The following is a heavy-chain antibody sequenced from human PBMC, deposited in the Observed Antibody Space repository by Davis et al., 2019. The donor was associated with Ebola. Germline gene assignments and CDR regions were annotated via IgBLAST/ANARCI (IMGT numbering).Heavy chain of an antibody. D-gene: IGHD6-19*01. CDR1: GFTASSTH. V-gene: IGHV3-53*05. CDR3: ATTQWLREFDN. J-gene: IGHJ4*02. CDR2: IYDQST. Sequence: GGSLRLSCAASGFTASSTHLSWVRQAPGKGLEWVSVIYDQSTAYADAVRGRFIISRDKSNNTLYLEMSSLRVDDTAVYYCATTQWLREFDNWGQGTLVTVSS.